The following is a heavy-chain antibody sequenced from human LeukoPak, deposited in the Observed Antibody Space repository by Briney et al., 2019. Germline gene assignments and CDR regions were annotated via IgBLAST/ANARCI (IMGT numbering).Heavy chain of an antibody. CDR1: GGSISSYY. CDR3: ARTEWLFNAFDN. J-gene: IGHJ3*02. Sequence: SETLSLTCTVGGGSISSYYWSWLRQPPGKRLELVVYTHTSSSTNYNASVKSRLTISVDTSKKQFSLKLSCVTAADTAAYYCARTEWLFNAFDNWGLGTMVTVSS. V-gene: IGHV4-4*09. CDR2: THTSSST. D-gene: IGHD3-3*01.